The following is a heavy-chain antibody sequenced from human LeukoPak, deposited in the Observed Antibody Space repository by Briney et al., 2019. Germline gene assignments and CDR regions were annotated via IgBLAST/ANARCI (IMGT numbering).Heavy chain of an antibody. V-gene: IGHV7-4-1*02. CDR2: INTNTGNP. CDR1: GYTFKNSA. J-gene: IGHJ4*02. Sequence: GASVKVSCKASGYTFKNSAMNWVRQAPGQGLKWMGWINTNTGNPTSAQGFTGRFVFSLDTSVSTAYLQISSLKAEDTAIYYCARGGSGFDYWGQGTLVTVSS. D-gene: IGHD6-19*01. CDR3: ARGGSGFDY.